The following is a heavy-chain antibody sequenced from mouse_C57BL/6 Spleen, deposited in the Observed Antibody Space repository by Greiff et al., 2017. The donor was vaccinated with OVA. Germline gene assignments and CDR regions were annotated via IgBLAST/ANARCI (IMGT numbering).Heavy chain of an antibody. CDR2: IHPNSGST. CDR1: GYTFTSYW. V-gene: IGHV1-64*01. CDR3: ARERDYYGSSSYFDY. Sequence: QVQLKQPGAELVKPGASVKLSCKASGYTFTSYWMHWVKQRPGQGLEWIGMIHPNSGSTNYNEKFKSKATLTVDKSSSTAYMQLSSLTSEDSAVYYCARERDYYGSSSYFDYWGQGTTLTVSS. D-gene: IGHD1-1*01. J-gene: IGHJ2*01.